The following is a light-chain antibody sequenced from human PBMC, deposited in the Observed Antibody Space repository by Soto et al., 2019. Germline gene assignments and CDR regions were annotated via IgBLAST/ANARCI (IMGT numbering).Light chain of an antibody. CDR3: QQRSSWPRT. J-gene: IGKJ2*01. V-gene: IGKV3-11*01. CDR2: DAS. Sequence: IVLTQSPASLSLSPGERATLSCRARQSVSSYLAWYQQKPGQTPRLLIYDASNRATGIPARFSGSGSGTDFTLTISSLEPEDCAVYYCQQRSSWPRTFGQGTKLEIK. CDR1: QSVSSY.